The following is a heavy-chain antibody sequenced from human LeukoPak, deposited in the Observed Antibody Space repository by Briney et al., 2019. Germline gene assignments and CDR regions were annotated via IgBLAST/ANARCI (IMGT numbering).Heavy chain of an antibody. CDR1: GGSIRTSSYY. Sequence: SETLSLTCTVSGGSIRTSSYYWGWIRQPPGKGLEWIGSIYYSGNTYYNPSLKSRVTISVDTSKNQFSLKLYSVTAADTAVYYCARDRVAVAVTGGGYWGQGTLVTVSS. CDR2: IYYSGNT. D-gene: IGHD6-19*01. V-gene: IGHV4-39*07. J-gene: IGHJ4*02. CDR3: ARDRVAVAVTGGGY.